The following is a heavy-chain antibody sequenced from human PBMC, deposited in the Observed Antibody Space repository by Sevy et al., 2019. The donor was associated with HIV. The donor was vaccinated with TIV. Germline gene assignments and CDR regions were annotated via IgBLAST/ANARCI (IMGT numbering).Heavy chain of an antibody. CDR2: IRSETGGGTT. J-gene: IGHJ4*02. CDR1: GLSFSNAW. Sequence: GESLKISCAASGLSFSNAWMAWVRQARGKGLEWVGRIRSETGGGTTDFAAFAKGKFTISRDDPKNTLYLQMNSLKTEDTAVYYCAIDHRRDGMIVVPFEKWGLGTLVTVSS. D-gene: IGHD3-22*01. CDR3: AIDHRRDGMIVVPFEK. V-gene: IGHV3-15*01.